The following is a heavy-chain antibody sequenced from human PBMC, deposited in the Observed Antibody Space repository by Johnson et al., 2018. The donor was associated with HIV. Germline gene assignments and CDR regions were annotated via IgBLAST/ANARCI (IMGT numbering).Heavy chain of an antibody. J-gene: IGHJ3*02. Sequence: QVQLVESGGGVVQPGGSLRLSCAASGFIFSSYGMHWVRQAPGKGLEWVAFIWYDGSRKYYPDSVKGRFTISRVNSKNMLYLQMNSLRAEDTAVYYCARVQGKYNWNYGGAFDIWGQGTMVTVSS. V-gene: IGHV3-33*01. CDR1: GFIFSSYG. CDR3: ARVQGKYNWNYGGAFDI. CDR2: IWYDGSRK. D-gene: IGHD1-7*01.